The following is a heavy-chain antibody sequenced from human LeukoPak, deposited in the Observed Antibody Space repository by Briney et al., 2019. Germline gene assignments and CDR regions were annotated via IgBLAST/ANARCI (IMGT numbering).Heavy chain of an antibody. CDR2: ISSSSSYI. D-gene: IGHD6-13*01. CDR1: GLTFSSYS. V-gene: IGHV3-21*01. CDR3: AREGKQQLTLDY. J-gene: IGHJ4*02. Sequence: GGSLRLSCAASGLTFSSYSMNWVRQAPGKGLEWVSSISSSSSYIYYADSVKGRFTISRDNAKNSLYLQMNSLRAEDTAVYYCAREGKQQLTLDYWGQGTLVTVSS.